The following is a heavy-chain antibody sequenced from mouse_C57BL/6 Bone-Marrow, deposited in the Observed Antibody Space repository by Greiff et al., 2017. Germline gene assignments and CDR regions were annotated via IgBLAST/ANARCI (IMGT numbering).Heavy chain of an antibody. J-gene: IGHJ4*01. CDR2: INPSTGGT. Sequence: EVQLQQSGPELVKPGASVKISCKASGYSFTGYYMNWVKQSPEKSLEWIGEINPSTGGTTYNQKFKAKATLTVDKSSSTAYMQLKSLTSEDSAVYYCARSHGGYWGQGTSVTVSS. V-gene: IGHV1-42*01. CDR3: ARSHGGY. CDR1: GYSFTGYY.